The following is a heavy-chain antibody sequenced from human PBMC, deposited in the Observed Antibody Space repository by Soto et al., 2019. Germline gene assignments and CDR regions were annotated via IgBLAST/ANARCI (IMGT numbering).Heavy chain of an antibody. D-gene: IGHD4-17*01. CDR3: AHSLPPYPCNYGLFDY. V-gene: IGHV2-5*02. J-gene: IGHJ4*02. Sequence: QITLKESGPTLVKPTQTLTLTCTFSGFSLSTSGVGVGWIRQPPGKALEWLAVIYWDDDKRYSPSLKSRVTITNDTSKNQVVLTLPNMDPLDTGTYYSAHSLPPYPCNYGLFDYWGQGTLVTVSS. CDR2: IYWDDDK. CDR1: GFSLSTSGVG.